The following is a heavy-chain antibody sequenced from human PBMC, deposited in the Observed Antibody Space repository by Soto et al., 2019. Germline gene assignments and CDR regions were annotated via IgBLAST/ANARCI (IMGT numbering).Heavy chain of an antibody. D-gene: IGHD2-2*01. CDR2: ISSSSSTI. V-gene: IGHV3-48*01. CDR3: ARLIVPGPGDHVGY. J-gene: IGHJ4*02. CDR1: GFTFSSYS. Sequence: EVQLVESGGGLVQPGGSLRLSCAASGFTFSSYSMNWVRQAPGKGLEWVSYISSSSSTIYYADSVKGRFTISRDNAKNSLYLQMNSLRAEDTAVYYCARLIVPGPGDHVGYWGQGTLVTVSS.